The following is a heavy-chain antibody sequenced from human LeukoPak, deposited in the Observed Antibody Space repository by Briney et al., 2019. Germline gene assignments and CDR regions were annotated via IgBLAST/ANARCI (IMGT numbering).Heavy chain of an antibody. J-gene: IGHJ4*02. CDR1: GYTFTSYG. CDR2: ISAYNGNT. CDR3: ARWPLQWLRLADFDY. D-gene: IGHD5-12*01. Sequence: GASVKVSCMASGYTFTSYGISWVRQAPGQGLEWMGWISAYNGNTNYAQKLQGRVTMTTDTSTSTAYMELRSLRSDDTAVYYCARWPLQWLRLADFDYWGQGTLVTVSS. V-gene: IGHV1-18*01.